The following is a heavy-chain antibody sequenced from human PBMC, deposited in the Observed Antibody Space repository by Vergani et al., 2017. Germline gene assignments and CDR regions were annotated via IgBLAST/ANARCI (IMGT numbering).Heavy chain of an antibody. CDR1: GYTFTSYA. CDR3: ARDKYYDILTGYLGRDGMDV. CDR2: INTNTGNP. V-gene: IGHV7-4-1*02. D-gene: IGHD3-9*01. J-gene: IGHJ6*02. Sequence: QVQLVQSGSELKKPGASVKVSCKASGYTFTSYAMNWVRQAPGQGLEWMGWINTNTGNPTYAQGFTGRFVFSLDTSVSTAYLQISSLKAEDTGVYYCARDKYYDILTGYLGRDGMDVWGQGTTVTVSS.